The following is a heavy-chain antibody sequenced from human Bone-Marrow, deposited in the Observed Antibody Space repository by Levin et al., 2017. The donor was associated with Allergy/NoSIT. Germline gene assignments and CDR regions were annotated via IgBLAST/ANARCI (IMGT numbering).Heavy chain of an antibody. CDR3: AREYVVVQGPHYYYYMDL. V-gene: IGHV1-2*06. J-gene: IGHJ6*03. CDR1: GYTFTDYY. D-gene: IGHD3-16*02. Sequence: ASVKVSCKASGYTFTDYYIHWVRQAPGQGLEWMGRMNPKRGDTSFARKFQGRVTMPGDPSSSTAYMDLSRLTSDDTAVYYCAREYVVVQGPHYYYYMDLWGKGTTVTVSS. CDR2: MNPKRGDT.